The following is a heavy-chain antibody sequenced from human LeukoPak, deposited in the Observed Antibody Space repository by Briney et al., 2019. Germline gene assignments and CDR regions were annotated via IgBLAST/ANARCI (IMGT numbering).Heavy chain of an antibody. D-gene: IGHD3-10*01. Sequence: ASVKVSCKASGYTFTGYYMHWVRQAPGQGLEWMGWINPNSGGTNYAQKFQGRVSMTRDTSISTAYMELSRLRSDDTAVYYCARLGFTMVRGAFDYWGQGTLVTVSS. CDR1: GYTFTGYY. J-gene: IGHJ4*02. V-gene: IGHV1-2*02. CDR2: INPNSGGT. CDR3: ARLGFTMVRGAFDY.